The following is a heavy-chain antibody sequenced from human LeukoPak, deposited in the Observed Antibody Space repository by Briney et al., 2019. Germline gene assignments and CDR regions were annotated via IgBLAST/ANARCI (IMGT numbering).Heavy chain of an antibody. CDR2: IYYSGST. Sequence: SETLSLTCTVSGGSISSYYWSWIRQPPGKGLEWIGYIYYSGSTNYNPSLKSRVTISVDTSKNQFSLKLSSVTAADTAVYYCARLPRVVRNPSGVWGKGTTVTVSS. V-gene: IGHV4-59*12. J-gene: IGHJ6*04. D-gene: IGHD6-6*01. CDR3: ARLPRVVRNPSGV. CDR1: GGSISSYY.